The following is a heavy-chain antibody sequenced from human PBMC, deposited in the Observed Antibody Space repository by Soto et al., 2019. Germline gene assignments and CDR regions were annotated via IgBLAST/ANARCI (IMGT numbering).Heavy chain of an antibody. D-gene: IGHD2-2*01. CDR1: GFSLSSDG. J-gene: IGHJ5*02. V-gene: IGHV1-18*01. Sequence: GASVKVSCKTSGFSLSSDGLNWVRRAPGQALEWLGWISPYYDSINYAQKFQGRVTLTTDTSTSTAYMELRSLRSDDTAVYYCARSEVTPAMGGWSDPRGQAIRVTLAS. CDR3: ARSEVTPAMGGWSDP. CDR2: ISPYYDSI.